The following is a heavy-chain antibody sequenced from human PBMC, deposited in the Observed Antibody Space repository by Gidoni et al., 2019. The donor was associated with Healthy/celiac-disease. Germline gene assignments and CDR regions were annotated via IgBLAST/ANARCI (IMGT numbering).Heavy chain of an antibody. D-gene: IGHD1-26*01. CDR3: AKDLQALDGGSYPDY. Sequence: QVQLVESGGGVVQPGRSLRLSCAASGFTFSRYGRHWVRQAPGKGLEWVAVISYDGSNKYYADSVKGRFTISRDNSKNTLYLQMNSLRAEDTAVYYCAKDLQALDGGSYPDYWGQGTLVTVSS. J-gene: IGHJ4*02. V-gene: IGHV3-30*18. CDR2: ISYDGSNK. CDR1: GFTFSRYG.